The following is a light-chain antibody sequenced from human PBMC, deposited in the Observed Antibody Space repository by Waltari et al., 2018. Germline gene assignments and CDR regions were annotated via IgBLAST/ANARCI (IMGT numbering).Light chain of an antibody. CDR2: VNSDGSH. J-gene: IGLJ3*02. V-gene: IGLV4-69*01. Sequence: QVVVTQSPSASASLGASVKLTCTLSSGHSNYAIAWHHQQPQKGPHFLLRVNSDGSHNKGDGIPGRFSGSRSGAECYLTISSRQAEDEADYIGQTWGTGIPKVFGGGTKLTVL. CDR3: QTWGTGIPKV. CDR1: SGHSNYA.